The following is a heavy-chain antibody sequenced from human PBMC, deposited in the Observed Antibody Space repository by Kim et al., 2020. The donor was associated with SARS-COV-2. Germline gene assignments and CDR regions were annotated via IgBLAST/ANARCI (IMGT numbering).Heavy chain of an antibody. V-gene: IGHV3-30*04. CDR1: GFTFSSHA. J-gene: IGHJ4*02. CDR3: ARALSHAYYTFDY. CDR2: ISYDGSNK. D-gene: IGHD1-26*01. Sequence: GGSLRLSCAASGFTFSSHAMHWVRQAPGKGLEWVAVISYDGSNKYYADSVKGRFTISRDNSKNTLYLQMNSLRAEDTAVYYCARALSHAYYTFDYWGQGTLVTVSS.